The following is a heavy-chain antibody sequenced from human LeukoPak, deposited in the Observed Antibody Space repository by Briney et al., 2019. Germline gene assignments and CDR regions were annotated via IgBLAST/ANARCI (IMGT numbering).Heavy chain of an antibody. J-gene: IGHJ4*02. CDR2: ISHNGST. Sequence: PSETLSLTCAVYGGSFSDYYWSWIRQSPDKGLEWIGEISHNGSTNYNPSLKSRVTISVDTSKNQFSLKLSSVTVADTAVYYCARVSNGDYAYWGQGTLVTVSS. V-gene: IGHV4-34*01. CDR1: GGSFSDYY. D-gene: IGHD4-17*01. CDR3: ARVSNGDYAY.